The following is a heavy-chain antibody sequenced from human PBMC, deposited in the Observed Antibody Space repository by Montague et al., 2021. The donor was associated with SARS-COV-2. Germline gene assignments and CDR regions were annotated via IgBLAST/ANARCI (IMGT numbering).Heavy chain of an antibody. CDR2: IYTSGST. V-gene: IGHV4-61*02. CDR1: GGSISSGSYY. CDR3: ARILGTYYDFWSGERAIDAFDI. J-gene: IGHJ3*02. Sequence: TLSLTCTVSGGSISSGSYYWSWIRQPAGKGLEWIGRIYTSGSTNYNPSLKSRVTISEDTSKNQFSLKLSSVTAADTAVYYCARILGTYYDFWSGERAIDAFDIWGQGTMVTVSS. D-gene: IGHD3-3*01.